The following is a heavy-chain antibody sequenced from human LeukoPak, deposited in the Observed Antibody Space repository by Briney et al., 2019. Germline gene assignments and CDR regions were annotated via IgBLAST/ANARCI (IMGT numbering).Heavy chain of an antibody. CDR2: IHTSGST. CDR3: ARQETWERSALIDY. Sequence: SETLSLTCTVSGVSISSYYWSWIRQPAGKGLEWIGRIHTSGSTKYNPSLKSRVTMSVDTSKNQFSLKLSSVTAADTAVYYCARQETWERSALIDYWGQGTLVTVSS. J-gene: IGHJ4*02. D-gene: IGHD1-1*01. V-gene: IGHV4-4*07. CDR1: GVSISSYY.